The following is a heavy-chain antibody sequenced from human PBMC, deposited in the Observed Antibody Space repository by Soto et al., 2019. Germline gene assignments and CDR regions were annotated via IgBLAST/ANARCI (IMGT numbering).Heavy chain of an antibody. CDR3: ACGYSYGSDY. J-gene: IGHJ4*02. D-gene: IGHD5-18*01. CDR2: CYYSGRT. CDR1: GGSISSYY. Sequence: QVQLQESGPGLVKPSETLSLTCTVSGGSISSYYWSWIRQPPGKGLEWIGYCYYSGRTNYNPSRNRRVTISGDPPKNQCSLTLSSVTAADTAVYYCACGYSYGSDYWGQGTLVTVSS. V-gene: IGHV4-59*01.